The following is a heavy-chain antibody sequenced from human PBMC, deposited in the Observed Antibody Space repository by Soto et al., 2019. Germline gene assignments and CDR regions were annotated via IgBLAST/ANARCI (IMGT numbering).Heavy chain of an antibody. V-gene: IGHV4-4*02. J-gene: IGHJ5*02. D-gene: IGHD3-10*01. Sequence: QVQLQESGPGLVKPSGTLSLTCAVSGGSISGSKWWSWVRQTPGKGLEWIGEIYNDGSTNYNPSLKSRVTISVDKSKIQFSLELSSVTAADTAMYYCARQGGGWFDPWGQGTLVTVSS. CDR1: GGSISGSKW. CDR3: ARQGGGWFDP. CDR2: IYNDGST.